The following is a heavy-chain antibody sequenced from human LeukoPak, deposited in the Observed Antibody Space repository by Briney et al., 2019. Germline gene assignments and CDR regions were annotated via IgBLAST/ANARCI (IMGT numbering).Heavy chain of an antibody. CDR3: ARGSSSWFLGTFDY. V-gene: IGHV1-18*01. J-gene: IGHJ4*02. CDR1: GYTFSSYG. CDR2: ISAYNGNT. Sequence: GASVKVSCRASGYTFSSYGINWVRRAPGQGLEWMGWISAYNGNTNYAQKLQGRVTMTTDTSTSTAYMELRSLRSDDTAVYYCARGSSSWFLGTFDYWGQGTLVTVSS. D-gene: IGHD6-13*01.